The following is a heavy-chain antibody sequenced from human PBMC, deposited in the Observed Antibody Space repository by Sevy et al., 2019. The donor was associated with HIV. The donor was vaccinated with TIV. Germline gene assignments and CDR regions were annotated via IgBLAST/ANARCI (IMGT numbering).Heavy chain of an antibody. CDR3: SRSVYGSGTYLNDY. Sequence: ASVKVSCKASGYLFTGYYVHWARQAPGRGLEWMGWINPNDGGTNYAQKFQGRVTMTTDTSISTAYMELNRLTSDDTAMFYCSRSVYGSGTYLNDYWGQGTLITVSS. CDR1: GYLFTGYY. CDR2: INPNDGGT. V-gene: IGHV1-2*02. D-gene: IGHD3-10*01. J-gene: IGHJ4*02.